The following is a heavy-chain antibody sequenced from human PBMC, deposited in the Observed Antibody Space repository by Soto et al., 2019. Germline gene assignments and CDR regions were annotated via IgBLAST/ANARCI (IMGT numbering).Heavy chain of an antibody. CDR1: GGSISSYY. CDR3: ARIDGYYHYMDV. CDR2: IYYSGST. J-gene: IGHJ6*03. D-gene: IGHD6-13*01. Sequence: QVQLQESGPGLVKPSETLSLTCTVSGGSISSYYWTWIRQPPGKGLEWIGYIYYSGSTNYNPSLKSRVTQSVGTSKAQFLPKLGSVTAADTAVYFCARIDGYYHYMDVWGKGATVTVSS. V-gene: IGHV4-59*08.